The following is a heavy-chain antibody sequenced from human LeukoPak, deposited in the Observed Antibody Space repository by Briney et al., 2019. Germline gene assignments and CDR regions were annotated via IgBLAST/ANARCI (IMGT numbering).Heavy chain of an antibody. CDR1: GFTFSSYA. V-gene: IGHV3-23*01. CDR3: ARSFYGDYGYFDY. Sequence: GGSLRLSCAASGFTFSSYAMSWVRQAPGKGLEWVSAISGSGGSTYYADSVKGRFTISRDNSKNTLYLQMNSLRAEDTAVYYCARSFYGDYGYFDYWGQGTLVTVSS. CDR2: ISGSGGST. D-gene: IGHD4-17*01. J-gene: IGHJ4*02.